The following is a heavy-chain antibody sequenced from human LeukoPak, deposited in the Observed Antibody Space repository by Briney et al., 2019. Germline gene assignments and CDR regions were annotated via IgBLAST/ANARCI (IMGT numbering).Heavy chain of an antibody. J-gene: IGHJ4*02. V-gene: IGHV1-2*06. CDR3: ARAAAAATDFDY. D-gene: IGHD2-15*01. CDR2: INPNSGGT. Sequence: GASVTVSFTASGYTFTGYYMHWVRQAPGQGLEWMGRINPNSGGTNYAQKFQGRVTMTRDTSISTAYMELSRLRSDDTAVYYCARAAAAATDFDYWGQGTLVTVSS. CDR1: GYTFTGYY.